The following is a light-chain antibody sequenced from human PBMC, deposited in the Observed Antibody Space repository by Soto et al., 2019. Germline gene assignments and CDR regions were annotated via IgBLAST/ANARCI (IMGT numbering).Light chain of an antibody. CDR1: QTVTSNF. V-gene: IGKV3-20*01. Sequence: EIVLTQSPGTLSLSPGERATLSCRASQTVTSNFLAWYQQRPGRTPRLLIYGPSSRATGIPDRFSGSGSGTDFTLTIHSLEPEDSAVYYCHQYATSPQTFGQGTKVEIK. CDR3: HQYATSPQT. J-gene: IGKJ1*01. CDR2: GPS.